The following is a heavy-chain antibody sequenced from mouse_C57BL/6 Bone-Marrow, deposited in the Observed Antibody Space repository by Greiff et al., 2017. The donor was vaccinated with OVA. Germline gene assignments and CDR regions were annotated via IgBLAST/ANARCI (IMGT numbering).Heavy chain of an antibody. Sequence: EVQLQQSGAELVRPGASVKLSCTASGFNIKDYYMHWVKQRPEQGLEWIGRIDPEDGDTEYAPKFQGKATMTADTSSNTAYLQLSSLTSEDTAVYYCTTVTLTGTHYFDYWGQGTTLTVSS. J-gene: IGHJ2*01. CDR2: IDPEDGDT. CDR1: GFNIKDYY. D-gene: IGHD4-1*01. V-gene: IGHV14-1*01. CDR3: TTVTLTGTHYFDY.